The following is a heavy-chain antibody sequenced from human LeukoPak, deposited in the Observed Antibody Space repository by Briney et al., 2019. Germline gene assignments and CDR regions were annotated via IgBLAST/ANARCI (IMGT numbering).Heavy chain of an antibody. J-gene: IGHJ4*02. CDR1: GYTLTELS. CDR3: ATNRFGQYYYGSGSPDY. V-gene: IGHV1-24*01. D-gene: IGHD3-10*01. Sequence: ASVKVSCKVSGYTLTELSMHWVRQAPGKGLEWMGGFDPEDGETIYAQKFQGRVTMTEDTSTDTAYMEPSSLRSEDTAVYYCATNRFGQYYYGSGSPDYWGQGTLVTVSS. CDR2: FDPEDGET.